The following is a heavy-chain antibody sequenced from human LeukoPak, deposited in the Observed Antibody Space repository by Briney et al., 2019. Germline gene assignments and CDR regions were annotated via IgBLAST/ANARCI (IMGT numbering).Heavy chain of an antibody. V-gene: IGHV3-23*01. CDR1: GFTFNNYA. CDR2: LSSGGGSP. Sequence: PGGSLRLSCVASGFTFNNYAMTWVRQAPGKRLEWISGLSSGGGSPYYADSVKGRFTISRDNYKNTLLLQMNSLRAEDTAIYYCTKVTSTGSCYQSDYWGQGTLVTVSS. CDR3: TKVTSTGSCYQSDY. D-gene: IGHD2-15*01. J-gene: IGHJ4*02.